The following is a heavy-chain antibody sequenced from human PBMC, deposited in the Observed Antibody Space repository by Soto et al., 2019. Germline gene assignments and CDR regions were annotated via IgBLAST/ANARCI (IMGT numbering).Heavy chain of an antibody. Sequence: GGSLRLSCAASGFTFSKAWMSWVRQAPGKGLEWVGRIKGRTDSGTTDYTAPVKGRFTISRDDSKDTLYLQMNSLKTEDTAVYYCTTGPQYSGSSGTMGYWGQGTLVTVSS. CDR3: TTGPQYSGSSGTMGY. CDR1: GFTFSKAW. D-gene: IGHD6-6*01. V-gene: IGHV3-15*01. J-gene: IGHJ4*02. CDR2: IKGRTDSGTT.